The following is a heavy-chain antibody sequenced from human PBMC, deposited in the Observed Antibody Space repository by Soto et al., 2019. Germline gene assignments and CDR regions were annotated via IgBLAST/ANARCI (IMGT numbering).Heavy chain of an antibody. Sequence: PSETLSLTCAVYGGSFSGYYWSWIRQPPGKGLEWIGYIYHSGSTYYNPSLKSRVTISVDRSKNQFSLKLSPVTAADTAVYYCARGWGSGSTPYYYYGMDVWGQGTKVTVSS. D-gene: IGHD3-10*01. V-gene: IGHV4-34*01. CDR1: GGSFSGYY. CDR3: ARGWGSGSTPYYYYGMDV. CDR2: IYHSGST. J-gene: IGHJ6*02.